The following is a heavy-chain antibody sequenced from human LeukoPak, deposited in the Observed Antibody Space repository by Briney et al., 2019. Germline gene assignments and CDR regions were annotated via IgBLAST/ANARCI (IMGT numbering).Heavy chain of an antibody. J-gene: IGHJ5*02. CDR3: ARDFPYCSSTSCFYNWFDP. Sequence: GGSLRLSCAASGFTFDDYGMSWVRQAPGKGLEWVSGINWNGGSTGYADSVKGRFTISRDNAKNSLYLQMNSLRAEDTALYYCARDFPYCSSTSCFYNWFDPWGQGTLVTVSS. D-gene: IGHD2-2*01. CDR1: GFTFDDYG. CDR2: INWNGGST. V-gene: IGHV3-20*04.